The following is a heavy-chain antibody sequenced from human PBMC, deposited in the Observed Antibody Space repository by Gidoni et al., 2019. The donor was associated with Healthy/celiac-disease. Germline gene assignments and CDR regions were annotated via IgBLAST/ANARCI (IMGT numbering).Heavy chain of an antibody. CDR2: IKSKTDGGTT. V-gene: IGHV3-15*01. J-gene: IGHJ4*02. CDR3: TTLLHCSGGSCYSD. Sequence: EVQLVESGGGWVKPGGSLSLSCAASGFTFGTAWMSWVRRAPGKGLEWVGRIKSKTDGGTTDYAAPVKGRFTISRDDSKNTLYLQMNSLKTEDTAVFYCTTLLHCSGGSCYSDWGQGTLVTVSS. CDR1: GFTFGTAW. D-gene: IGHD2-15*01.